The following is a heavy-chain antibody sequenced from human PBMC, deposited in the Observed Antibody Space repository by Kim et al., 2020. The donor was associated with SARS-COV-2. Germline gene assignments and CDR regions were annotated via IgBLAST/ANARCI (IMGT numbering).Heavy chain of an antibody. CDR3: AKRLVGVYHFDY. CDR1: GFTFSSYA. J-gene: IGHJ4*01. CDR2: ISCSGGAK. Sequence: GGSLRLSCAASGFTFSSYAIRWVRQAPGKGLEWVSGISCSGGAKYYADSVKGRFTISRDNSKNTLNLQMNSLRVEDTAIYYCAKRLVGVYHFDYWGHGTLGTVS. V-gene: IGHV3-23*01. D-gene: IGHD1-26*01.